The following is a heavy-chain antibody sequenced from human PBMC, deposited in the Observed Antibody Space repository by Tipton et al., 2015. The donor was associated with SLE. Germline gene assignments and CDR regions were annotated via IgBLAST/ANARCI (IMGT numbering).Heavy chain of an antibody. Sequence: SLRLSCAASGFAFSSYWMSWVRQAPGKGLEWVANIKQDGSEKYYVDSVKGRFTISRDNSKNTLYLQMNSLRAEDTAVYYCAKVHHSSSRYYGMDVWGQGTTVTVSS. CDR1: GFAFSSYW. D-gene: IGHD6-13*01. J-gene: IGHJ6*02. CDR3: AKVHHSSSRYYGMDV. CDR2: IKQDGSEK. V-gene: IGHV3-7*01.